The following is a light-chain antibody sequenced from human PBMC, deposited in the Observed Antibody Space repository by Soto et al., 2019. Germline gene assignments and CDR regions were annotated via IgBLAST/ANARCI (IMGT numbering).Light chain of an antibody. J-gene: IGKJ3*01. Sequence: IVMTQSPATLSVSPGERATLSCRASQSVSSNLAWFQQKPGQAPRLLIYGASTRATGIPARFSGSGSGTEFTLTISSLQSEDFALYYCQQYRNWPTFGPGTKGDLK. CDR1: QSVSSN. CDR2: GAS. CDR3: QQYRNWPT. V-gene: IGKV3-15*01.